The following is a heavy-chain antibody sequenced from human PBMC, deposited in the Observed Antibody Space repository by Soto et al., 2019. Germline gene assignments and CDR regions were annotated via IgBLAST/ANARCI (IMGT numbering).Heavy chain of an antibody. CDR2: INAGNGNT. V-gene: IGHV1-3*01. CDR1: GYTFTSYA. J-gene: IGHJ5*02. CDR3: ARALGYCSSTSCYTNWFDP. D-gene: IGHD2-2*01. Sequence: GASVKVSCKASGYTFTSYAMHWVRQAPGQRLEWMGWINAGNGNTKYSQKFQGRVTITRDTSASTAYMELSSLRSEDTAVYCCARALGYCSSTSCYTNWFDPWGQGTLVTVSS.